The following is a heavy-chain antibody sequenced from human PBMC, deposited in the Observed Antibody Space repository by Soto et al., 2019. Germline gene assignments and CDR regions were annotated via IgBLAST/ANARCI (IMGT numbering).Heavy chain of an antibody. V-gene: IGHV4-39*07. CDR1: GGSISSSSYY. J-gene: IGHJ4*02. CDR3: ARVPMITFGGVPVTFDY. D-gene: IGHD3-16*01. Sequence: PSETLSLTCTVSGGSISSSSYYWGWIRQPPGKGLEWIGSIYYSGSTYYNPSLKSRVTISVDTSKNQFSLKLSSVTAADTAVYYCARVPMITFGGVPVTFDYWGQGTLVTVSS. CDR2: IYYSGST.